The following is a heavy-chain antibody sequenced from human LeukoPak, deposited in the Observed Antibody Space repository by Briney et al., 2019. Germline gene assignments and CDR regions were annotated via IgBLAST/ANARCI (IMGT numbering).Heavy chain of an antibody. D-gene: IGHD6-19*01. J-gene: IGHJ4*02. Sequence: ASVKVSCKASGGTFSSYAISWVRQAPGQGLEWMGIINPSGGSTSYAQKFQGRVTMTRDMSTSTVYMELSSLRSEDTAVYYCARAHSSGWYYVDYWGQGTLVTVSS. CDR2: INPSGGST. CDR1: GGTFSSYA. V-gene: IGHV1-46*01. CDR3: ARAHSSGWYYVDY.